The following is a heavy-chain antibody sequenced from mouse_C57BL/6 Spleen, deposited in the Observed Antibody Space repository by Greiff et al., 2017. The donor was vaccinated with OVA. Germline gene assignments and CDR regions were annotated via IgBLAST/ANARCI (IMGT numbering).Heavy chain of an antibody. V-gene: IGHV5-12*01. CDR1: GFTFSDYY. J-gene: IGHJ4*01. CDR2: ISNGGGST. D-gene: IGHD6-1*01. Sequence: EVQGVESGGGLVQPGGSLKLSCAASGFTFSDYYMYWVRQTPEKRLEWVAYISNGGGSTYYPDTVKGRFTISRDNAKNTLYLQMSRLKSEDTAMYYCARPSYDYDAMDYWGQGTSVTVSS. CDR3: ARPSYDYDAMDY.